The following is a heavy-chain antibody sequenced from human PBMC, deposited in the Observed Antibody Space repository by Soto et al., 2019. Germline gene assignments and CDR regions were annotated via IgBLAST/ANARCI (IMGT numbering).Heavy chain of an antibody. J-gene: IGHJ5*02. Sequence: GGSLRLSCAASGFTFSSYSMNWVRQAPGKGLEWVSYISSSSSTIYYADSVKGRFTISRDNAKNSLYLQMNSLRDEDTAVYYCARDSPYSSSWYDLNWFDPWGQGTLVTVAS. CDR1: GFTFSSYS. V-gene: IGHV3-48*02. CDR2: ISSSSSTI. D-gene: IGHD6-13*01. CDR3: ARDSPYSSSWYDLNWFDP.